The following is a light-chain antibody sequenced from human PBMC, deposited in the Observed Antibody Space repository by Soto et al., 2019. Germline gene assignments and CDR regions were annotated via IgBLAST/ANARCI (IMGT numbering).Light chain of an antibody. Sequence: AIQLTQSPSSLSASVGDRVTITCRASQGISSALAWYQQKPGRAPKLLIYDASSLESGVPSRFSGSGSGTDFTLTISSLQPEDFATYYCQQFNSYLYTFGQGTKLEIK. CDR2: DAS. CDR1: QGISSA. V-gene: IGKV1-13*02. J-gene: IGKJ2*01. CDR3: QQFNSYLYT.